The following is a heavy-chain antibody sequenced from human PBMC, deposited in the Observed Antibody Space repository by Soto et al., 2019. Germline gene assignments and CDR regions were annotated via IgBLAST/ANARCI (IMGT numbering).Heavy chain of an antibody. CDR3: ARAGSYRIDY. Sequence: GGSLRLSCAASGFSFSSYWVHWVRQAPGKGLVWVARIDNDGSRTSYADSVKGRFTISRDNAENTLYLQMNSLRAEDTAVYYCARAGSYRIDYWGQGSLVPVSS. CDR2: IDNDGSRT. D-gene: IGHD3-10*01. CDR1: GFSFSSYW. V-gene: IGHV3-74*01. J-gene: IGHJ4*02.